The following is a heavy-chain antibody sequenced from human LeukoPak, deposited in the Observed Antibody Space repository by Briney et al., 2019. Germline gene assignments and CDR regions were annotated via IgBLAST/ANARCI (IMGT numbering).Heavy chain of an antibody. V-gene: IGHV3-73*01. CDR2: IRSTAHNYAT. CDR3: FVDGGY. D-gene: IGHD4-23*01. Sequence: GGSLELSCAASEFTLSGSDVHWVRQTSGKGLEWVGHIRSTAHNYATAYAASVKGKFIISRDDSKNTAYLQMNSLKAEDTAVYYCFVDGGYWGQGTLVTVSS. J-gene: IGHJ4*02. CDR1: EFTLSGSD.